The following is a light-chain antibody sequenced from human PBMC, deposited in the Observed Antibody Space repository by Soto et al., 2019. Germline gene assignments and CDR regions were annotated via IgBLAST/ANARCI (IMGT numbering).Light chain of an antibody. CDR3: QQYNSCPWT. CDR2: DAA. CDR1: HYISRW. V-gene: IGKV1-5*01. J-gene: IGKJ1*01. Sequence: DIQMTQSPSTLSASVGDRVSITGRASHYISRWLSWYQQRPGKAPSLLITDAAKLESGVPPRFNGSRSETEVTLTIFNLQPDDFATYYCQQYNSCPWTFGLGTKVDNK.